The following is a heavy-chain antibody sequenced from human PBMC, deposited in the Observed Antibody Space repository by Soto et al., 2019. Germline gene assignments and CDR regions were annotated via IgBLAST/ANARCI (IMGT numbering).Heavy chain of an antibody. CDR3: ARGPGGNLHFGVVSYYYGMDV. CDR1: GYTFTSYG. CDR2: ISAYNGNT. D-gene: IGHD3-3*01. J-gene: IGHJ6*02. Sequence: QVQLVQSGAEVKKPGASVKVSCKASGYTFTSYGISWVRQAPGQGLEWMGWISAYNGNTNYAQKLQGRVTMTTDTSTSTAYMELRSLRSDDTAVYYCARGPGGNLHFGVVSYYYGMDVWGQGTTVTVSS. V-gene: IGHV1-18*01.